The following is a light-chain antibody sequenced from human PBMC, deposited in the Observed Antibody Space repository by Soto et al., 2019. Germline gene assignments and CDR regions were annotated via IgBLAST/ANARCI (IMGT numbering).Light chain of an antibody. V-gene: IGKV3-15*01. J-gene: IGKJ4*01. CDR2: GAS. Sequence: EIVMTQSPATLSVSPGERATLSCRASQSVSSDLDWYQQKPGQAPRVLIYGASTRATGIPARFSGSGSGTEFTLTISNLQSDEFAVYFCQQYNKWPPLTFGGGTKVEIK. CDR3: QQYNKWPPLT. CDR1: QSVSSD.